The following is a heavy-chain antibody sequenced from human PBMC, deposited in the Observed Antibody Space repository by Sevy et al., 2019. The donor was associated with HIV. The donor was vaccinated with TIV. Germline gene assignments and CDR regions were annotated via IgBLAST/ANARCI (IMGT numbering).Heavy chain of an antibody. V-gene: IGHV4-34*01. CDR3: AREVGYGEDWFDP. CDR2: INHSGST. Sequence: SETLSLTCAVYGGSFSGYYWSWIRQPPGKGLEWIGEINHSGSTNYNPSLKSRVTISVDTSKNQFSLKLSSVTAADTAVYYCAREVGYGEDWFDPWGLGTLVTVSS. D-gene: IGHD4-17*01. J-gene: IGHJ5*02. CDR1: GGSFSGYY.